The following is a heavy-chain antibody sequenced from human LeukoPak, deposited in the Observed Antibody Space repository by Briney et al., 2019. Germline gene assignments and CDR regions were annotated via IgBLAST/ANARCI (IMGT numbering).Heavy chain of an antibody. CDR1: GFTFSNYG. J-gene: IGHJ4*02. D-gene: IGHD6-19*01. CDR2: ITYDGSNK. Sequence: GGSLRLSCAASGFTFSNYGVHWVRQAPGKGLEWVAVITYDGSNKYYTDSVKGRFTISRDNSKSTLYLQMNSLRAEDTAVYYCAKVRWDNSGWYYLDDWGQGTLVTVSS. CDR3: AKVRWDNSGWYYLDD. V-gene: IGHV3-30*18.